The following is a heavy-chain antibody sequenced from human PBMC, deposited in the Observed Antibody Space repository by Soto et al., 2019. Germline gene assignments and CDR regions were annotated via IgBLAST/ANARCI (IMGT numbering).Heavy chain of an antibody. CDR3: ARAAGTLGRGVYCMDV. V-gene: IGHV3-48*03. CDR1: GFTFSSYE. D-gene: IGHD3-10*01. J-gene: IGHJ6*02. Sequence: PGGSLRLSCAASGFTFSSYEMNWVRQAPGKGLEWISYISPNSTTIYYSDSVKGRFTISRDNAKSSLNLQMNSLRAEDTAVYYCARAAGTLGRGVYCMDVWGQGTTVTVSS. CDR2: ISPNSTTI.